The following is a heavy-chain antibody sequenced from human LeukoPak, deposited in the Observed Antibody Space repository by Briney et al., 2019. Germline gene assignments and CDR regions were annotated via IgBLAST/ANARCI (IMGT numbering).Heavy chain of an antibody. D-gene: IGHD3-16*01. CDR1: GGSISSYS. CDR2: IFSSGSS. V-gene: IGHV4-4*07. CDR3: AREGGGFDY. Sequence: SETLSLTCSVSGGSISSYSWSWIRQPAGKGLDWIGRIFSSGSSKYNPSLKSRVIMSVDTSKNQFSLKLTSLTAADTAVYYCAREGGGFDYWGQGPLATVSS. J-gene: IGHJ4*02.